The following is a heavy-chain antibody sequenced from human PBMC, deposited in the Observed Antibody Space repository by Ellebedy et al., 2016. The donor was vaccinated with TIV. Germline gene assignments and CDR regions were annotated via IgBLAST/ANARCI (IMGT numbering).Heavy chain of an antibody. J-gene: IGHJ6*03. Sequence: ASVKVSCKASGYTFTSYGISWVRQAPGQGLEWMGWISAYNGNTNYAQKLQGRVTMTEDTSTDTAYMELSSPRSEDTAVYYCARTTNYGRLTIEYYYYYYMDVWGKGTTVTVSS. CDR1: GYTFTSYG. CDR2: ISAYNGNT. CDR3: ARTTNYGRLTIEYYYYYYMDV. D-gene: IGHD4-17*01. V-gene: IGHV1-18*04.